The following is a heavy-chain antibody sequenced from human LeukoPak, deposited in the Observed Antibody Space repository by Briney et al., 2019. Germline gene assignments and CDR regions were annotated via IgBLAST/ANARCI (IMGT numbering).Heavy chain of an antibody. CDR2: MYYTGST. V-gene: IGHV4-59*01. CDR1: GGSISSDY. J-gene: IGHJ6*02. CDR3: VRVSVVYGMDV. Sequence: PSETLSLTCSVSGGSISSDYWAWIRQPPGKGLDWIGYMYYTGSTNYNPSLKSRVTISLATSKKQFPLKLSSVTAADTAVYYCVRVSVVYGMDVWGRGTTVTVSS.